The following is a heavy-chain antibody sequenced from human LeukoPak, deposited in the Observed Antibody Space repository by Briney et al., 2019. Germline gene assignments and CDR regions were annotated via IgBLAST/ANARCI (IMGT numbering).Heavy chain of an antibody. CDR1: GYTFTDSY. J-gene: IGHJ4*02. CDR3: ARPRYDISGYPRQYFDY. V-gene: IGHV1-2*02. Sequence: ASVKVSCKTSGYTFTDSYLHWVRQAPGQGLEWMGWINPNTGGTTYAQKFQGRVTMTRDTSISTAYMEMSRMRSDDTAVYYCARPRYDISGYPRQYFDYWGQGTLVTVSS. D-gene: IGHD3-22*01. CDR2: INPNTGGT.